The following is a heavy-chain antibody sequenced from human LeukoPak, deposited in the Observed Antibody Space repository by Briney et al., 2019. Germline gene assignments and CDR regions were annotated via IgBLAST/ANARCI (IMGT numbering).Heavy chain of an antibody. CDR2: TFYRSKWYS. D-gene: IGHD3-22*01. CDR1: GDSVSSNSAA. CDR3: AAEYYYPGSGYYGATHI. V-gene: IGHV6-1*01. Sequence: SQTLSLTCAISGDSVSSNSAAWNWIRQSPSRGLEWLGRTFYRSKWYSDYAVSVKSRITINSDPSKNQFSLNLSSVTAADTAVYYCAAEYYYPGSGYYGATHIWGQGTMVIVSS. J-gene: IGHJ3*02.